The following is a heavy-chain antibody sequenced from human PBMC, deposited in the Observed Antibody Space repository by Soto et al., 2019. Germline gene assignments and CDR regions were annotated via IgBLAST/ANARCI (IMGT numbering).Heavy chain of an antibody. J-gene: IGHJ6*02. CDR1: GGTFSSYA. Sequence: QVQLVQSGAEVKKPGSSVKVSCKASGGTFSSYAISWVRQAPGQGLEWMGGIIPIFGTANYAQKFQGRVTITXXXSTSTAYMELXXLXSXXTAVYYCARAEGEELYTDRPTMVRGVIRYYYGMDVWGQGTTVTVSS. V-gene: IGHV1-69*05. D-gene: IGHD3-10*01. CDR3: ARAEGEELYTDRPTMVRGVIRYYYGMDV. CDR2: IIPIFGTA.